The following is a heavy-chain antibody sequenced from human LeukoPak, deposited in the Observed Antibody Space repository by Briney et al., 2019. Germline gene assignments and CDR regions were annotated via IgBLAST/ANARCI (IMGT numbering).Heavy chain of an antibody. V-gene: IGHV4-4*02. Sequence: SGTLSLTCAVSGDSISNGNWWSWVRQPPGKGLEWIGEIYHSGRTNYGPSLKSRVIISVDKSKNQFSLKLSSVTAADTPVYFCARGRTSLTTSLDFDYWGQGTLVTVSS. CDR2: IYHSGRT. CDR1: GDSISNGNW. J-gene: IGHJ4*02. CDR3: ARGRTSLTTSLDFDY. D-gene: IGHD4-17*01.